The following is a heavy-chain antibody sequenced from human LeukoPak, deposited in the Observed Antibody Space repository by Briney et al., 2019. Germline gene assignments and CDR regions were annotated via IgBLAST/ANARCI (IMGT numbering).Heavy chain of an antibody. V-gene: IGHV4-31*03. Sequence: SQTLSLTCTVSGGSISSGGYYWSWIRQHPGKGLEWIGYISYSGSTYYNPSLKSRVTISVDTSKNQFSLQLSSVTAADTAAYYCARHITGTTLDYWGQGTLVTVSS. D-gene: IGHD1-7*01. CDR3: ARHITGTTLDY. CDR2: ISYSGST. J-gene: IGHJ4*02. CDR1: GGSISSGGYY.